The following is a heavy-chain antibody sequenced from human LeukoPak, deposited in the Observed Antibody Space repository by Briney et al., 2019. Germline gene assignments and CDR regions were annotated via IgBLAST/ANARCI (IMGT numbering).Heavy chain of an antibody. D-gene: IGHD6-13*01. Sequence: SETLSLTCSVSGGSINSAGYYLTWIRQAPGQGPEGVGHGYYNGSTHYNPSLKSRVTISVDTSKNQFSLKLSSVTAADTAVYYCAGARWTGNEIAAAGTSIPDYYYYYMDVWGKGTTVTVSS. V-gene: IGHV4-31*03. J-gene: IGHJ6*03. CDR2: GYYNGST. CDR1: GGSINSAGYY. CDR3: AGARWTGNEIAAAGTSIPDYYYYYMDV.